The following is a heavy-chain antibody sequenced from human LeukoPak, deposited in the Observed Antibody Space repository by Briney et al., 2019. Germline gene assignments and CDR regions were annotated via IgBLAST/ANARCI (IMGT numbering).Heavy chain of an antibody. CDR2: MNPNSGNT. D-gene: IGHD6-19*01. CDR3: ARASYSSGWYRY. J-gene: IGHJ4*02. V-gene: IGHV1-8*02. CDR1: GYTFTSYD. Sequence: ASVKVSCKASGYTFTSYDINGVRQATGQGLEWMGWMNPNSGNTGYAQKFQGRVTMTRNTSISTAYMELSSLRSEDTAVYYCARASYSSGWYRYWGQGTLVTVSS.